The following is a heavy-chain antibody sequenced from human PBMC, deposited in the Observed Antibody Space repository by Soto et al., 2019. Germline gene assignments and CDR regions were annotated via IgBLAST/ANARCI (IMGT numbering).Heavy chain of an antibody. CDR2: IVPIFGA. Sequence: QVQLVQSGAEVKKPGSSVKVSCKSSGGTFSNYGFSWVRQAPGQGLECMGVIVPIFGAEHPQKFQGRVTITADEPTNTVFMEMRGRGCEDTAVYDCARGGSDYEGSGYYQGHVWGQGTTVTVSS. J-gene: IGHJ6*02. CDR3: ARGGSDYEGSGYYQGHV. D-gene: IGHD3-22*01. V-gene: IGHV1-69*12. CDR1: GGTFSNYG.